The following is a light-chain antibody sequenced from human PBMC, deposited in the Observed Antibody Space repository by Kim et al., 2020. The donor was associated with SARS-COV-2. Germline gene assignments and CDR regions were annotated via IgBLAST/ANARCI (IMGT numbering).Light chain of an antibody. V-gene: IGLV2-18*02. J-gene: IGLJ6*01. CDR2: EVS. CDR3: YSYTGSTTLL. CDR1: RSDVGSYSR. Sequence: QSALTQPPSVSGSPGQSVTISCSGSRSDVGSYSRVSWYQQAPGTAPKLIIYEVSNRPSGVPDRFSGSKSGNTASLTISGLQADDEADYYCYSYTGSTTLLFGGGTKVTVL.